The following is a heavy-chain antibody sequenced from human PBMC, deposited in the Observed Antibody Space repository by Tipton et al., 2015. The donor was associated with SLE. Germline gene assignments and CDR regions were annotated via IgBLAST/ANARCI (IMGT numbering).Heavy chain of an antibody. Sequence: TLSLTCSVSGASITDNTYYWCWIRQAPGKGLEWIGSLYYGGSTYYNPSLKSRVTISGDTSKNQFSLKLSSMTAADTAVYYCATDPGSWGQGTMVTVSS. CDR1: GASITDNTYY. CDR2: LYYGGST. V-gene: IGHV4-39*07. J-gene: IGHJ3*01. CDR3: ATDPGS. D-gene: IGHD1-26*01.